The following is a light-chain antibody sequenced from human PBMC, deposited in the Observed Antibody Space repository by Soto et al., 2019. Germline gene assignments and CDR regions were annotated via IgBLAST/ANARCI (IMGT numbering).Light chain of an antibody. V-gene: IGKV1-12*01. CDR2: AAS. CDR1: QDIEKW. CDR3: HQAGTFPFT. Sequence: GDTINITCRASQDIEKWLAWYQQKPGRAPKVLIYAASHLESGVPSRFSGSGSGTEFSLTISSLQNEDFATYFCHQAGTFPFTFGPGTKVDIK. J-gene: IGKJ3*01.